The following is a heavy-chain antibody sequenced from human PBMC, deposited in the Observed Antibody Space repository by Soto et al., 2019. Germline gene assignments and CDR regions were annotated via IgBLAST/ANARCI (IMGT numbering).Heavy chain of an antibody. Sequence: PGGSLRLSCGASGFTFSSYGMHWVRQAPGKGLEWVAVISYDGSNKYYADSVKGRFTISRDNSKNTLYLQMNSLRAEDTAVYYCANSAPLGYCSGGSCYSGELGYYYGMDVWGQGTTVTVSS. V-gene: IGHV3-30*18. D-gene: IGHD2-15*01. CDR1: GFTFSSYG. CDR2: ISYDGSNK. J-gene: IGHJ6*02. CDR3: ANSAPLGYCSGGSCYSGELGYYYGMDV.